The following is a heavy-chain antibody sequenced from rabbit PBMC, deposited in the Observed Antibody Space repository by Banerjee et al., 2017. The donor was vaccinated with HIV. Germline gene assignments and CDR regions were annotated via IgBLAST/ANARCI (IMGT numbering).Heavy chain of an antibody. V-gene: IGHV1S40*01. CDR3: SRYATNSGYLLNL. CDR1: GFSFSSAYD. J-gene: IGHJ4*01. Sequence: SLEETGGDLVKPRASLTQTWTASGFSFSSAYDMCWVRQAPGKGLEWIGCIYTGSGSTYYANWAKGRFTISKTSSTTVTLQMTSLTAADTATYFCSRYATNSGYLLNLWGPGTLVTAS. D-gene: IGHD1-1*01. CDR2: IYTGSGST.